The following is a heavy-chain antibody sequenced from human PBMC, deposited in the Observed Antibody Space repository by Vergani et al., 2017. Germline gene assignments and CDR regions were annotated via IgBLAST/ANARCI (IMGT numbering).Heavy chain of an antibody. Sequence: QVQLVESGGGVVQPGRSLRLSCAVSGFTFNQYGMHWVRQAPGKGLECVAVTWYDGNNKQYADCVKGRFTISRDNSKSTMYLQMNSLRDEDTGVYYCARDLRLLYNRFDPWGQGTLVTVSS. D-gene: IGHD1-14*01. V-gene: IGHV3-33*01. CDR3: ARDLRLLYNRFDP. J-gene: IGHJ5*02. CDR1: GFTFNQYG. CDR2: TWYDGNNK.